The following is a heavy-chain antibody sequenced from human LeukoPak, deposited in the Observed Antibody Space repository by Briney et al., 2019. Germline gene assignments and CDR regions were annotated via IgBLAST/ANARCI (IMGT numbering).Heavy chain of an antibody. V-gene: IGHV4-39*01. CDR3: ARHEIKWGYDFWSGLSFDY. J-gene: IGHJ4*02. CDR1: GGSISSSSYY. D-gene: IGHD3-3*01. Sequence: SETLSLTCTVSGGSISSSSYYWGWIRQPPGKGLEWIGSIYYSGSTYYNPSLKSRVTISVDTSKNQFSLKLSSVTAADTAVYYCARHEIKWGYDFWSGLSFDYWGQGTLVTVSS. CDR2: IYYSGST.